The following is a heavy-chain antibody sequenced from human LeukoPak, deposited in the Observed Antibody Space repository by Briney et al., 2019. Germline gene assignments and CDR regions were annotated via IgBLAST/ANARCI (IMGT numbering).Heavy chain of an antibody. V-gene: IGHV4-59*01. CDR2: IYYSGST. Sequence: SETLSLTCTVSGGSISSYYWSWIRQPPGKGLEWIGYIYYSGSTNYNPSLKSRVTISVDTSKNQFSLKLSSVTAADTAVYYCATSDAAMVFTFEYWGQGILVTVSS. J-gene: IGHJ4*02. D-gene: IGHD5-18*01. CDR1: GGSISSYY. CDR3: ATSDAAMVFTFEY.